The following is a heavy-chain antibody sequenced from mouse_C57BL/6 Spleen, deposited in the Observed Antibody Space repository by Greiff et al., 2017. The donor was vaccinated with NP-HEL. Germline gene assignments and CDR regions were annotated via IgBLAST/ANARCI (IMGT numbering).Heavy chain of an antibody. CDR2: IWTGGGT. CDR1: GFSLTSYA. D-gene: IGHD1-1*01. J-gene: IGHJ1*03. Sequence: QVQLKQSGPGLVAPSQSLSITCTVSGFSLTSYAISWVRQPPGKGLEWLGVIWTGGGTNYNSALKSRLSISKDNSKSQVFLKMNSLQTDDTARYYCARYYYGSSYWYFDVWGTGTTVTVSS. V-gene: IGHV2-9-1*01. CDR3: ARYYYGSSYWYFDV.